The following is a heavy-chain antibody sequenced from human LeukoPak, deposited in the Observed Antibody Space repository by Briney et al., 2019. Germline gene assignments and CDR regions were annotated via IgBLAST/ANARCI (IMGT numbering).Heavy chain of an antibody. CDR1: GFTFSSYA. V-gene: IGHV3-30*04. J-gene: IGHJ4*02. Sequence: PGRPLRLSCAASGFTFSSYAMHWVRQAPGKGLEWVAVISYDGSNKYYADSVKGRFTISRDNSKNTLYLQMNSLRAEDTAVYYCARDRSSGWYYFDYWGQGTLVTVSS. D-gene: IGHD6-19*01. CDR2: ISYDGSNK. CDR3: ARDRSSGWYYFDY.